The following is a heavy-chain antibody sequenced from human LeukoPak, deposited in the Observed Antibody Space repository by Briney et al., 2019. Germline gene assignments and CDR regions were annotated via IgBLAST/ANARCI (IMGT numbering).Heavy chain of an antibody. J-gene: IGHJ5*02. Sequence: PGRSLRLSCAASGFTFRSFWMHWVRQGPGKGLEWVSYISTDGGSTNYADSVKGRFAVSRDNAKNTLYLRMISLRPEDTAVYYCAKQAAGSSWYNWFDPWGQGTLVTVSS. V-gene: IGHV3-74*01. CDR2: ISTDGGST. CDR1: GFTFRSFW. CDR3: AKQAAGSSWYNWFDP. D-gene: IGHD6-13*01.